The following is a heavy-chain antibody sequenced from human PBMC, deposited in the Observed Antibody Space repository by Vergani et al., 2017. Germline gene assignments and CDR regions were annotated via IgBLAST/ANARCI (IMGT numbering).Heavy chain of an antibody. CDR2: ISGSGGST. D-gene: IGHD1-1*01. J-gene: IGHJ6*02. V-gene: IGHV3-23*01. CDR1: GFTFSSYA. CDR3: AKANWPYYYYYYGMDV. Sequence: EVQLLESGGGLVQPGGSLRLSCAASGFTFSSYAMSWVRQAPGKGLEWVSAISGSGGSTYYADSVKGRFTISRDNSKNTLYLQMNSLRAEDTAVYCCAKANWPYYYYYYGMDVWGQGTTVTVAS.